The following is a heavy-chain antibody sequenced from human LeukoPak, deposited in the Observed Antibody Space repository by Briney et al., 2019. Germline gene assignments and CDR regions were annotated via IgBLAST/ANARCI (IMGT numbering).Heavy chain of an antibody. J-gene: IGHJ6*03. CDR3: AKSGYYYYMDV. Sequence: GGSLRLSCAASGFTFSTYAMSWVRQAPGKGLQWVSAMSGSGANTYYADSMKGRFTISRDNSKKTLYLQMNSLRAEDTAVYYCAKSGYYYYMDVWGKGTTVTVSS. V-gene: IGHV3-23*01. CDR1: GFTFSTYA. D-gene: IGHD3-10*01. CDR2: MSGSGANT.